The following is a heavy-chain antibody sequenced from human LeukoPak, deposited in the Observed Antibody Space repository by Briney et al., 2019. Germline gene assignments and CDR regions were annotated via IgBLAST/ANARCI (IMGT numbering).Heavy chain of an antibody. Sequence: GGSLRLSCVASGFIFRHYAMSWVRQAPAGGLEWVSSLRGDGETFYTDSVKGRFTLSRDHSRNTVYLQLSNLRVEDTAVYYCAKASWVSSADAVLWGQGTLVTVS. V-gene: IGHV3-23*01. D-gene: IGHD3-16*01. CDR1: GFIFRHYA. CDR2: LRGDGET. CDR3: AKASWVSSADAVL. J-gene: IGHJ4*02.